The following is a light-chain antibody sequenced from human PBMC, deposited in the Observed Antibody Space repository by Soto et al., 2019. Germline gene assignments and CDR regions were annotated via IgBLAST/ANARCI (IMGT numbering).Light chain of an antibody. Sequence: DIQLTQSPSFLSATVGDRVTITCRASQGISSYLAWYQQKPGKAPKLLIYAASTLQSGVPSRFSGSGSGTEFTLTISSLQPEDFATYYCQLLNSYPLTFGGGTKVEIK. CDR2: AAS. J-gene: IGKJ4*01. CDR1: QGISSY. V-gene: IGKV1-9*01. CDR3: QLLNSYPLT.